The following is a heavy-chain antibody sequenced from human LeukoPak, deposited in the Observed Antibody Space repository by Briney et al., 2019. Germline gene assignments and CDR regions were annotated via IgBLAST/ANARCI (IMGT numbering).Heavy chain of an antibody. CDR3: ARDNRAVGLDAYDI. CDR2: INQDGSER. CDR1: GFTFRSSW. Sequence: GGSLRLSCAASGFTFRSSWMTWVRQAPGKGLEGVAHINQDGSERYYVDSAKARFTMSRDNAKNSLYLQMNSLRAEDTAVYFCARDNRAVGLDAYDIWGQGTMVTVSS. D-gene: IGHD6-19*01. V-gene: IGHV3-7*03. J-gene: IGHJ3*02.